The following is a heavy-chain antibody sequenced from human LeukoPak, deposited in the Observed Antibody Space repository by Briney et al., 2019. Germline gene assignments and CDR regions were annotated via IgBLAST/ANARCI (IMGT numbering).Heavy chain of an antibody. CDR1: GYSFTSYW. D-gene: IGHD6-6*01. CDR3: ARKYSSSSGPIDY. Sequence: GESLKISCKGSGYSFTSYWISWVRQTPGKGLEWMGIIYPSDSDTRYSPSFQGQVTISADKSISTAYLQWSSLKASDTAMYYCARKYSSSSGPIDYWGQGTLVTVSS. J-gene: IGHJ4*02. V-gene: IGHV5-51*01. CDR2: IYPSDSDT.